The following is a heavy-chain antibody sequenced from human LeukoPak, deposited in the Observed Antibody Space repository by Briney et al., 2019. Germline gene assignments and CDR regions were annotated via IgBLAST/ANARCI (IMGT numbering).Heavy chain of an antibody. D-gene: IGHD3-9*01. V-gene: IGHV4-39*01. J-gene: IGHJ4*02. CDR2: MYFREST. CDR1: GGSIRNSDYY. Sequence: PSETLSLTCTVSGGSIRNSDYYWGWIRQPPGKGLEWIGSMYFRESTYYNPSLKSRLTMSVDTSKNQFSLKLSSVNAADTAVYYCASPNDDILTGYYSHFAYWGQGTLVTVSS. CDR3: ASPNDDILTGYYSHFAY.